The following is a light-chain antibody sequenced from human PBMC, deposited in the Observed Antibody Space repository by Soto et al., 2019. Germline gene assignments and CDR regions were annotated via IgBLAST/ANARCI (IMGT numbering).Light chain of an antibody. Sequence: DVVMTQSPVSLPVILGQPASISCRSSQSLVNSDGDTHLIWLQQRPGQSPRRLIYKVSNRDSGVTDRFSGSGSGTDFTLRISRVEAGDVGSYYCMQGAHWPWTFGQGTKVEIK. CDR3: MQGAHWPWT. CDR1: QSLVNSDGDTH. CDR2: KVS. V-gene: IGKV2-30*01. J-gene: IGKJ1*01.